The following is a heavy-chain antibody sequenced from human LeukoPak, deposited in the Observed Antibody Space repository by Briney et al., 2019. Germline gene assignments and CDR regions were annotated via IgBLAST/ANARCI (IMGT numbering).Heavy chain of an antibody. CDR2: IDPSDSYT. CDR3: GRARLLLSAFDI. V-gene: IGHV5-10-1*01. J-gene: IGHJ3*02. Sequence: GGSLKISCKGSGYSFTSYWISWVRQMPGKGLEWMGRIDPSDSYTNYSPSFQGHVTISADKSISTAYLQWSSLKASDTAMYYCGRARLLLSAFDIWGQGTMVTVSS. D-gene: IGHD3-22*01. CDR1: GYSFTSYW.